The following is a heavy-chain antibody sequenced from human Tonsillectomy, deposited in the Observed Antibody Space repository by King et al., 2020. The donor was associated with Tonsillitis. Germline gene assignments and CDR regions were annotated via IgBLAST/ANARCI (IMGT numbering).Heavy chain of an antibody. J-gene: IGHJ4*02. CDR2: ISYDGSNK. D-gene: IGHD4/OR15-4a*01. V-gene: IGHV3-30*18. Sequence: VQLVESGGGVVQPGRSLRLSCAASGFTFSNYGVHWVRQAPGKGLEWVAVISYDGSNKYYADSVKGRFTISRANSKSTLYLQMNSLRAEDTAVYYCAKSPRQHQVLGAGFDYWGQGTLVTVSS. CDR3: AKSPRQHQVLGAGFDY. CDR1: GFTFSNYG.